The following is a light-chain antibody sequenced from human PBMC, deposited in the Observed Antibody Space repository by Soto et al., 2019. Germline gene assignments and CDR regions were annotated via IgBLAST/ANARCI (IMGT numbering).Light chain of an antibody. CDR1: SSSIGTNT. Sequence: QSVLTQPPSASGTPGQRVTISCSGSSSSIGTNTVNWYQQIPGTAPKLLIYGHNERPSGVPDRFSGSKSGTSASLAISGLQSDDEADYYCATWDDSLNAVLFGGGTQLTVL. J-gene: IGLJ2*01. CDR2: GHN. V-gene: IGLV1-44*01. CDR3: ATWDDSLNAVL.